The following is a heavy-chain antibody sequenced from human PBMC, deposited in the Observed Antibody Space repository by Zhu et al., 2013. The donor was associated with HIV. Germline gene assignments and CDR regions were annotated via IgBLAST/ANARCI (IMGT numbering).Heavy chain of an antibody. Sequence: VQLVESGGGVVQPGRSLRLSCAASGFTFSNYGMHWVRQAPGKGLEWVALISYDGSNKYYADSVKGRFTISRDNSKNTLYLQMNSLIADDTAIYYCAKAPNVYCIGGICYSDAFDFWGQGTLVTVSS. CDR3: AKAPNVYCIGGICYSDAFDF. CDR2: ISYDGSNK. V-gene: IGHV3-30*18. D-gene: IGHD2-15*01. J-gene: IGHJ3*01. CDR1: GFTFSNYG.